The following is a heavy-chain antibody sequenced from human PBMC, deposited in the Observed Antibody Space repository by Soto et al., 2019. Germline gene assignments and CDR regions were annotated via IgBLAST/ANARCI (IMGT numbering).Heavy chain of an antibody. J-gene: IGHJ3*02. CDR3: ARQSKWGAFDI. CDR1: GYSISSGYY. CDR2: IYHSGST. Sequence: SETLSLTCTVSGYSISSGYYWGWIRQPPGKGLEWIGSIYHSGSTYYNPSLKSRVTISVDTSKNQFSLKLSSVTAADTAVYYCARQSKWGAFDIWGQGTMVTVSS. D-gene: IGHD7-27*01. V-gene: IGHV4-38-2*02.